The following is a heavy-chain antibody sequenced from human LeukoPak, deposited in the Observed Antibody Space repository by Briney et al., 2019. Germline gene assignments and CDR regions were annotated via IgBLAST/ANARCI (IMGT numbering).Heavy chain of an antibody. D-gene: IGHD3-9*01. Sequence: GASVKVSCKASGYTFTTYYIHWVRQAPGQGLEWMGIINPSGGSPNYAQKFQGRVTMTRDTSSSTAYMELSRLRSDDTAVYYCARGSVLRYFDWLFYYYYYYMDVWGEGTTVTISS. V-gene: IGHV1-2*02. CDR3: ARGSVLRYFDWLFYYYYYYMDV. CDR1: GYTFTTYY. J-gene: IGHJ6*03. CDR2: INPSGGSP.